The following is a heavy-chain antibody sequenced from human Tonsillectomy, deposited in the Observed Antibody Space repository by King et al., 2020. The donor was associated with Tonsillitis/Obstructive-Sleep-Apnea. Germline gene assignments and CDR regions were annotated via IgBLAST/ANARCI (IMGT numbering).Heavy chain of an antibody. V-gene: IGHV3-23*01. CDR3: AKDPPRGGVTGGRAFEI. J-gene: IGHJ3*02. D-gene: IGHD3-16*01. CDR1: GFTFSSYA. Sequence: VQLLESGGGLVQPGGSLRPSCAASGFTFSSYAMSWVRQAPGKGLEWVAGISGRGGSTYYADSVKVRFTISRDNSKNTLYLQMNNLRAEDTAVYYCAKDPPRGGVTGGRAFEIWGQGTMVTVSS. CDR2: ISGRGGST.